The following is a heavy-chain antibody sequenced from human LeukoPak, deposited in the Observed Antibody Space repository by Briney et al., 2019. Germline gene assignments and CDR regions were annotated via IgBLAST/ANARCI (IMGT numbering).Heavy chain of an antibody. J-gene: IGHJ2*01. Sequence: SETLSLTCTVSGGSISGYFWTWIRQPAGKGLEWIGRFYTSGTTNYNPSLKSGVTMSVDTSKNQFFLKLSSVTAADTAVYYCARSYDSSGYHWYFDLWGRGTLVTVSS. V-gene: IGHV4-4*07. CDR3: ARSYDSSGYHWYFDL. CDR1: GGSISGYF. CDR2: FYTSGTT. D-gene: IGHD3-22*01.